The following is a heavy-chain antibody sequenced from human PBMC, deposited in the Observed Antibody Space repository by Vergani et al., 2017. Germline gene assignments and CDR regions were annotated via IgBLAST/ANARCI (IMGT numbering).Heavy chain of an antibody. D-gene: IGHD3-10*01. J-gene: IGHJ4*02. V-gene: IGHV5-10-1*04. CDR3: ARLMSSRLDGSTRGPTDS. CDR2: IDPSDSYT. CDR1: GYSFTSYW. Sequence: EVQLVQSGAEVKKPGESLRISCKGSGYSFTSYWISWVRQMPGKGLEWMGRIDPSDSYTNYSPSFQGQVTISADKSISTAYLQWSSLKASDTAMYYCARLMSSRLDGSTRGPTDSWGQGTLVTVSS.